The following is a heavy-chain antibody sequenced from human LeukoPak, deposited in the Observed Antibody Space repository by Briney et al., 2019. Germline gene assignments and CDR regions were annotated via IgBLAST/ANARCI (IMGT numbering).Heavy chain of an antibody. J-gene: IGHJ6*04. CDR2: ISGSGGST. Sequence: RTGGSLRLSCAASGFTFSSYAMSWVRQAPGKGLEWVSDISGSGGSTYYADSVKGRFTISRDNSKNTLYLQMNSLRAEDTAVYYCAKENLVSSSPGGDVWGKGTTVTVSS. CDR3: AKENLVSSSPGGDV. CDR1: GFTFSSYA. D-gene: IGHD6-6*01. V-gene: IGHV3-23*01.